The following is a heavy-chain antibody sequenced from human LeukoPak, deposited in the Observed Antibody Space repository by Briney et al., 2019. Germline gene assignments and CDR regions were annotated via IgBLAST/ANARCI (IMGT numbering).Heavy chain of an antibody. J-gene: IGHJ6*03. Sequence: GGSLRLSCAASGFTFSAYAISWVRQAPGKGLEWVSAISGSGGITYYADSVKGRFTISRGNSKNTLYLQMNSLRAEDTAVYYCAKDLVRSSSSSTSYMDVWGKGTTVTVSS. V-gene: IGHV3-23*01. CDR3: AKDLVRSSSSSTSYMDV. CDR2: ISGSGGIT. CDR1: GFTFSAYA. D-gene: IGHD6-6*01.